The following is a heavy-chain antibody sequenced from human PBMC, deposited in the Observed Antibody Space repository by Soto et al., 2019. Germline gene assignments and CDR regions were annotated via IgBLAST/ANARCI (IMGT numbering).Heavy chain of an antibody. Sequence: SETLSLTCTVSGGSISSSSYYWGWIRQPPGKGLEWIGSIYYSGSTYYNQSLKSRVTISVDTSKNQYSLKLSSVTAADTAVYYCARRVYYYGMDVWGQGTTVT. CDR3: ARRVYYYGMDV. CDR1: GGSISSSSYY. V-gene: IGHV4-39*01. J-gene: IGHJ6*02. CDR2: IYYSGST.